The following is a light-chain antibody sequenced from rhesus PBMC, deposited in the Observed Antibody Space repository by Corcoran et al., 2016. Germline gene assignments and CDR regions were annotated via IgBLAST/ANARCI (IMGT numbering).Light chain of an antibody. CDR2: EVI. J-gene: IGLJ1*01. CDR1: RSDIGGSNR. Sequence: QAAPTQSPSVSGSPGQSVTISCTGTRSDIGGSNRVPWYQLHPGKAPKVMIYEVIKRPSGVSDRFSGSKSGNTASLTISGLQAEDGAYYYGSSCATFNTFIFGSGTRLTVL. CDR3: SSCATFNTFI. V-gene: IGLV2-13*03.